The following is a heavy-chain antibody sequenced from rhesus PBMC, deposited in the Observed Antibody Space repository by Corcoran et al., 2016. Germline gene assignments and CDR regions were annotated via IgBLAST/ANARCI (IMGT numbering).Heavy chain of an antibody. CDR1: GGSVSSSNW. Sequence: QVQLQESGPGLVKPSETLSLTCAVSGGSVSSSNWWSWIRQPPGKGLEWIGYISGSSGSTYYNPSLKSRVTISTDTSKNQFSLKLSSVTAADTAVYYCARVPGYCEFWGQGALVTVSS. CDR2: ISGSSGST. V-gene: IGHV4-65*01. CDR3: ARVPGYCEF. J-gene: IGHJ1*01.